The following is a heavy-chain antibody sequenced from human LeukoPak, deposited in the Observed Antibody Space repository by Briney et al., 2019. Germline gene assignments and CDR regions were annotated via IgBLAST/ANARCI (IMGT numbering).Heavy chain of an antibody. CDR3: AKRNDFWSGYYTLFFYFDY. CDR2: ISYDGSNE. Sequence: PGGSLRLSCAASGAASGFIFSGYAMHWVRQAPGKGLEWVAIISYDGSNEYYAGSVRGRFIISRDNSKNTLYLQMNSLRAEDTAVYYCAKRNDFWSGYYTLFFYFDYWGQGTLVTVSS. V-gene: IGHV3-30-3*02. J-gene: IGHJ4*02. CDR1: GFIFSGYA. D-gene: IGHD3-3*01.